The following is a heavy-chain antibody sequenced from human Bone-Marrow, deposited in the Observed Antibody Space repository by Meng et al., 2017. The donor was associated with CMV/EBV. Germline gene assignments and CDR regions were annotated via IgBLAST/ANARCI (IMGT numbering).Heavy chain of an antibody. CDR2: MNPNSGNT. D-gene: IGHD5-12*01. J-gene: IGHJ4*02. V-gene: IGHV1-8*01. CDR1: GYTFSSYD. CDR3: ARRRGVGIVAGYYFDY. Sequence: ASVKVSCKASGYTFSSYDINWVRQATGQGLEWVGWMNPNSGNTGYAQKFQGRVTMTRNTSISTAYMELSSLRSEDTAVYYCARRRGVGIVAGYYFDYWGPGQRVTGAS.